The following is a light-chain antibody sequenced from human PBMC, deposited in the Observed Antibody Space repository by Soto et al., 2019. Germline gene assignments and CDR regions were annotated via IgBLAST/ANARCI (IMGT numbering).Light chain of an antibody. CDR3: SSYTISITPDV. Sequence: QSALTQPASVSGSPGQSITISCTGTSSDVGGYNYVTWYQQHPGKAPKLMIYEVSNRPSGVSNRFSGSKSGNTASLTISGLQAEDEADYYCSSYTISITPDVVGTGTKLTVL. J-gene: IGLJ1*01. V-gene: IGLV2-14*01. CDR1: SSDVGGYNY. CDR2: EVS.